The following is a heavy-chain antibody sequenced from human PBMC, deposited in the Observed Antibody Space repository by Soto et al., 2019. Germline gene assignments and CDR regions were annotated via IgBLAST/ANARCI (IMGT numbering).Heavy chain of an antibody. Sequence: SQTLSLTCTVSGGYISSYCWRWIRQPPGKGLEWIGYIYYSGSTNYNPSLKSRVTISVDTSKNQFSLKLSSVTAAYTAVHFRARETYYGMDVCGQGTTVTV. J-gene: IGHJ6*02. CDR1: GGYISSYC. V-gene: IGHV4-59*01. CDR3: ARETYYGMDV. CDR2: IYYSGST.